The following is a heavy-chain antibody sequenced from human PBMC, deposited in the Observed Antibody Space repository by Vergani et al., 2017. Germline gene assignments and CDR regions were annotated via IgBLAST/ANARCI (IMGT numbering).Heavy chain of an antibody. CDR3: ARDSRPYSGYDSGGDLYYYDYGMDV. V-gene: IGHV3-21*01. J-gene: IGHJ6*02. CDR1: GFTFSSYS. Sequence: EVQLVESGGGLVKPGGSLRLSCAASGFTFSSYSMNWVRQAPGKGLEWVSSISSSSSYIYYADSVKGRFTISRDNAKNSLYLQMNSLRAEDTAVYYCARDSRPYSGYDSGGDLYYYDYGMDVWGQGTTVTVSS. D-gene: IGHD5-12*01. CDR2: ISSSSSYI.